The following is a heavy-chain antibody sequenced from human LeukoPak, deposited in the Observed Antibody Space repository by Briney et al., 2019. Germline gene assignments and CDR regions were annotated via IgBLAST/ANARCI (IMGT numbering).Heavy chain of an antibody. CDR3: ARGYDILTGYYTPYGFDP. CDR1: GYTFTTYT. V-gene: IGHV1-18*01. D-gene: IGHD3-9*01. J-gene: IGHJ5*02. CDR2: ISAYNGNT. Sequence: ASVKVSCKASGYTFTTYTISWVRQPPGQGLEWMGWISAYNGNTHYAQKLQGRVTMTTDTSTSTAYRELRSLRSDDTAVYYCARGYDILTGYYTPYGFDPWGQGTLVTVST.